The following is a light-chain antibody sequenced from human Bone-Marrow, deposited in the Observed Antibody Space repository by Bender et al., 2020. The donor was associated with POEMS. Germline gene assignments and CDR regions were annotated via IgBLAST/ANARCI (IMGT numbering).Light chain of an antibody. Sequence: SYEMTQPSSVSVSPGQTATITCSGEDLGDRYVFWYQQKPGQSPVVVVYQNAKRPSGIPDRFSGSKSGNTATLTITGTQAMDDGDYYCQVWDSSSEGVFGGGTKLTVL. CDR3: QVWDSSSEGV. J-gene: IGLJ2*01. CDR1: DLGDRY. V-gene: IGLV3-1*01. CDR2: QNA.